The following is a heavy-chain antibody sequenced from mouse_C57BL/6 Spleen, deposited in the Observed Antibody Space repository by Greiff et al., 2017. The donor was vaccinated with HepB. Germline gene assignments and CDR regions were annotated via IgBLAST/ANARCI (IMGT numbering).Heavy chain of an antibody. V-gene: IGHV5-16*01. CDR1: GFTFSDYY. CDR3: ARDSSYFDV. J-gene: IGHJ1*03. CDR2: INYDGSST. Sequence: EVNVVESEGGLVQPGSSMKLSCTASGFTFSDYYMAWVRQVPEKGLEWVANINYDGSSTYYLDSLKSRFIISRDNAKNILYLQMSRLKSDDTATYYCARDSSYFDVWGTGTTVTVSS.